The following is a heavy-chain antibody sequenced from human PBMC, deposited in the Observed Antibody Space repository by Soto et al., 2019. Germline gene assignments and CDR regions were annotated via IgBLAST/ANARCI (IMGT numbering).Heavy chain of an antibody. CDR1: GYTFTGYY. CDR3: ARAQYSGYDLDY. D-gene: IGHD5-12*01. J-gene: IGHJ4*02. Sequence: ASVKVSCKASGYTFTGYYMHWLRQDHGQGLEWMGWINPKSGGTNYAHKFQGWVTMTRETSISTAXMKLSRLRSDDTAVYYCARAQYSGYDLDYWTQGTIVTVSS. V-gene: IGHV1-2*04. CDR2: INPKSGGT.